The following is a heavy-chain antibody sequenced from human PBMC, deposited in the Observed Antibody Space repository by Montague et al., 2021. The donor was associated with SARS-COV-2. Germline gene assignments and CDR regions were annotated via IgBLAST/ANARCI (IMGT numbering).Heavy chain of an antibody. D-gene: IGHD6-13*01. V-gene: IGHV4-59*02. CDR3: ARETMTAGAFDI. CDR1: GASVGSSD. Sequence: ETLSLTCTVSGASVGSSDWGWIRQSPGKGLEWIGYFYSVGSTEYNPSLKSRATISRDTSKNQFSLKVRSVTAADTAVYYCARETMTAGAFDIWGQGTMVTVSS. CDR2: FYSVGST. J-gene: IGHJ3*02.